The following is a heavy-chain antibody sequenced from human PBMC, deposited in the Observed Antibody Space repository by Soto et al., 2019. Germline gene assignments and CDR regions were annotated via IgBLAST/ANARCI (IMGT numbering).Heavy chain of an antibody. CDR2: ISSSSSYI. CDR1: GFTFSSYS. J-gene: IGHJ6*02. CDR3: ARDWAAAGPDYYYYGMDV. D-gene: IGHD6-13*01. V-gene: IGHV3-21*01. Sequence: GGSLRLSCAASGFTFSSYSMNWVRQAPGKGLEWVSSISSSSSYIYYADSVKGRFTISRDNAKNSLYLQMNSLRAEDTAVYYCARDWAAAGPDYYYYGMDVWGQGTTVTVSS.